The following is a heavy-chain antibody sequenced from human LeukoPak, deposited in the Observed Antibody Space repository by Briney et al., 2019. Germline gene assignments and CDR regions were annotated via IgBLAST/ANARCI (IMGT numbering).Heavy chain of an antibody. CDR1: VVTFSGDA. CDR3: AMQWLVWGGYYFDY. Sequence: VGSLRLSSAASVVTFSGDAMNGGREAPGEGVGWGSDISEGGVSANYADSVKRRFTTSRDNYMNTLYLRMDSLRGEDTPVYYCAMQWLVWGGYYFDYWGQGALVTVSS. D-gene: IGHD6-19*01. CDR2: ISEGGVSA. V-gene: IGHV3-23*01. J-gene: IGHJ4*02.